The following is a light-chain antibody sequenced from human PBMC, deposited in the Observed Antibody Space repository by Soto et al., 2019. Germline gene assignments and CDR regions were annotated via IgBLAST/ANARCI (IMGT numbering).Light chain of an antibody. Sequence: QSVLTQPPSVSAAPGQKVTISCSGSSSNIGNNYVSWYQQLPGTAPKLLIYDNNKRPSGIPDRFSGSKSGTSATLGITGLQTGDEADYYCGTWDSSLSAYVFGTGTKFTVL. CDR2: DNN. V-gene: IGLV1-51*01. J-gene: IGLJ1*01. CDR3: GTWDSSLSAYV. CDR1: SSNIGNNY.